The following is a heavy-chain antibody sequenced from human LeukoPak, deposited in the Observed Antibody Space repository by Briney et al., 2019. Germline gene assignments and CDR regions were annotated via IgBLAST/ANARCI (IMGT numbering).Heavy chain of an antibody. J-gene: IGHJ4*02. D-gene: IGHD6-6*01. CDR3: ARGLSIAARHFDY. V-gene: IGHV1-69*04. CDR1: GGTFSSYA. Sequence: SVTVSCKASGGTFSSYAISWVRQAPGQGLEWMGRIIPILGIANYAQKFQGRVTITADKSTSTAYMELSSLRSEDTAVYYCARGLSIAARHFDYWGQGTLVTVSS. CDR2: IIPILGIA.